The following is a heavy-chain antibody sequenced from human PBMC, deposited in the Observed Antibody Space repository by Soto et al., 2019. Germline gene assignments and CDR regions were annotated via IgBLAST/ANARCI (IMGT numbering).Heavy chain of an antibody. CDR2: IYYGGST. D-gene: IGHD2-15*01. CDR3: ASDPIGYCSGGSCYSGGAEYFQH. Sequence: ASETLSLTCTVSGGSISSSSYYWGWIRQPPGKGLEWIGSIYYGGSTYYNPSLKSRVTISVDTSKNQFSLKLSSVTAADTAVYYCASDPIGYCSGGSCYSGGAEYFQHWCQGTLVTVSS. CDR1: GGSISSSSYY. J-gene: IGHJ1*01. V-gene: IGHV4-39*01.